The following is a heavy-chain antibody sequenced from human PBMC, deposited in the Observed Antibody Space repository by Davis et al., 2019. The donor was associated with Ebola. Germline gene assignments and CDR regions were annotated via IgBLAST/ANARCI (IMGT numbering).Heavy chain of an antibody. CDR1: GGSISSYY. Sequence: SETLSLTCTVSGGSISSYYWSWIRQPPGKGLEWIGYIYYSGSTNYNSSLKSRVTISVDTSKNQFSLKLSSVTAADTAVYYCAREGPGYDIRDNWFDPWGQGTLVTVSS. CDR2: IYYSGST. D-gene: IGHD3-9*01. J-gene: IGHJ5*02. CDR3: AREGPGYDIRDNWFDP. V-gene: IGHV4-59*01.